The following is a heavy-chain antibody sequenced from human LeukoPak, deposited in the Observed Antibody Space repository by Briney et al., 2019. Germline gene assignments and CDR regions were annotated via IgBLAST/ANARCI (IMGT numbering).Heavy chain of an antibody. CDR2: INPNSGGT. Sequence: ASVKVSCKASGYTFTGYYMHWVRQAPGQGLEWMGWINPNSGGTNYAQKFQGRVTMTRDTSISTAYMELSRLRSDDTAVYYCAKPSSGWYNWFDPWGQGTLVTVSS. CDR1: GYTFTGYY. V-gene: IGHV1-2*02. J-gene: IGHJ5*02. D-gene: IGHD6-19*01. CDR3: AKPSSGWYNWFDP.